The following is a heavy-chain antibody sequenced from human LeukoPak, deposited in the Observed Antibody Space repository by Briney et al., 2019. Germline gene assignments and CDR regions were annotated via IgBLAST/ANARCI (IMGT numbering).Heavy chain of an antibody. CDR3: AKVTTTATRGLFDS. CDR2: IRGSGSHI. V-gene: IGHV3-21*04. J-gene: IGHJ4*02. Sequence: PGGSLRLSCAVSGFIFSDYNMNWVRQAPGRGLEWVSSIRGSGSHIYYADSVKGRFSISRDNAKNSLYLQMTSLRAEDAAVYSCAKVTTTATRGLFDSWGQGTLVTVSS. D-gene: IGHD1-1*01. CDR1: GFIFSDYN.